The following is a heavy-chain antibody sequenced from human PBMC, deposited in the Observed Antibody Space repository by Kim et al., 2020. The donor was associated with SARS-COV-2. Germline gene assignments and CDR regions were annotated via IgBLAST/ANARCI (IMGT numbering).Heavy chain of an antibody. J-gene: IGHJ4*02. Sequence: SETLSLTCTVSGGSISSYYWSWIRQPPGKGLEWIGYIYYSGSTNYNPSLKIRVTISVDTSKNQFSLKLSSVTAADTAVYYCARGGPRRYYFDYWGQGTLVTVSS. CDR1: GGSISSYY. CDR3: ARGGPRRYYFDY. CDR2: IYYSGST. V-gene: IGHV4-59*13.